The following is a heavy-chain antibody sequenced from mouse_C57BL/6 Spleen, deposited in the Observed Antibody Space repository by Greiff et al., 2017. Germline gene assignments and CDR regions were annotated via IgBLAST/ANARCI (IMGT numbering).Heavy chain of an antibody. CDR3: ARYSNYWFAY. J-gene: IGHJ3*01. CDR2: INPNNGGT. CDR1: GYTFTDYN. Sequence: EVKLMESGPELVKPGASVKIPCKASGYTFTDYNMDWVKQSHGKSLEWIGDINPNNGGTIYNQKFKGKATLTVDKSSSTAYMELRSLTSEDTAVYYCARYSNYWFAYWGQGTLVTVSA. D-gene: IGHD2-5*01. V-gene: IGHV1-18*01.